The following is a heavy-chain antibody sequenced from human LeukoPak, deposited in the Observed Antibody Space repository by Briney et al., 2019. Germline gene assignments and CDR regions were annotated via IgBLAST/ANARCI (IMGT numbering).Heavy chain of an antibody. D-gene: IGHD3-10*01. CDR3: ARASGPFDY. CDR2: IWNDGSNK. V-gene: IGHV3-33*01. Sequence: GGSLRISCAASGFTFSIFGMHWVRQAPGKGLEWVAVIWNDGSNKYYADSVKGRFTISRDNSKNTLFLQMNSLRVEDTAVYSCARASGPFDYWGQGTLVTVSS. J-gene: IGHJ4*02. CDR1: GFTFSIFG.